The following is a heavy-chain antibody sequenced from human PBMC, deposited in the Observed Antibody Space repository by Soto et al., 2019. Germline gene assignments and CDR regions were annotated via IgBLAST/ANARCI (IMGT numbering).Heavy chain of an antibody. CDR2: IYPGDSET. V-gene: IGHV5-51*01. CDR3: ISGYYTWFDP. D-gene: IGHD3-3*01. Sequence: GESLKISCKGSGYTFSTYWIGWVRQMPGKGLEWMGIIYPGDSETRYSPSFQGRVTISADKSISTAYLQWSSLKASDTAMYYCISGYYTWFDPWGHGTLVTVSS. CDR1: GYTFSTYW. J-gene: IGHJ5*02.